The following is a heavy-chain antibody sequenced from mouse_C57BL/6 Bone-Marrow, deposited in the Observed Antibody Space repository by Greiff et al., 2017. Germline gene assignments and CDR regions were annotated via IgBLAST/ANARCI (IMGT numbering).Heavy chain of an antibody. D-gene: IGHD2-14*01. Sequence: VQLQQPGAELVKPGASVKMSCKASGYTFTSYWITWVKQRPGQGLEWIGDIYPGSGSTNYNEKFKSKATLTVDTSSSTAYMQLSSLTSEDAEVYYCARSRVRVYAMDYWGQGTSVTVSS. CDR1: GYTFTSYW. V-gene: IGHV1-55*01. CDR3: ARSRVRVYAMDY. CDR2: IYPGSGST. J-gene: IGHJ4*01.